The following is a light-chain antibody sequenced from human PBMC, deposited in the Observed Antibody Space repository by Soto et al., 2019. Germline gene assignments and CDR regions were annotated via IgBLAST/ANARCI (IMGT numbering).Light chain of an antibody. CDR2: DTS. J-gene: IGKJ2*01. Sequence: DIVLTQSPATLSLSPGERATLYCGASQRVSGGFLAWYQQKPGLAPRLILYDTSFRATGIPDRFSGSGSGTDFTLTISRLDPEDFGVYYCQQFGSSIPHTFGQGTKLEIK. V-gene: IGKV3D-20*01. CDR1: QRVSGGF. CDR3: QQFGSSIPHT.